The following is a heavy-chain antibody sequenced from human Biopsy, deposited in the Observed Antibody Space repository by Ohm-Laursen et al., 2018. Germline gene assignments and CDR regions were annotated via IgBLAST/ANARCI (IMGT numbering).Heavy chain of an antibody. V-gene: IGHV3-74*01. J-gene: IGHJ4*02. CDR1: GFTFRSYA. CDR3: ARDNWLGY. Sequence: SLRLSCTASGFTFRSYAMSWVRQAPGRGLVWVSRINGDGTNTNYADSVKGRFTISRDNAKNTLYLQMNSLRAEDTAVYYCARDNWLGYWGQGTLVTVSS. D-gene: IGHD6-19*01. CDR2: INGDGTNT.